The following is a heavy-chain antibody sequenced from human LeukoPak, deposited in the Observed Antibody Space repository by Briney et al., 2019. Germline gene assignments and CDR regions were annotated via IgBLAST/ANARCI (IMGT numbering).Heavy chain of an antibody. V-gene: IGHV3-11*06. CDR1: GFIFSDYY. J-gene: IGHJ6*02. CDR2: MSPTTGFT. Sequence: GGSLRLSCGASGFIFSDYYMSWIRQAPGKGLEWVSYMSPTTGFTNYADSLKGRFTISRDNDKNSLYLQMNSLRAEDTAVYYCARVGQDYYYGMDVWGQGTTVTVSS. CDR3: ARVGQDYYYGMDV.